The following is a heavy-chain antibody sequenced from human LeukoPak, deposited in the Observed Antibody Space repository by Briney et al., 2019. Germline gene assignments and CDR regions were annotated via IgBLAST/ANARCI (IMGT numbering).Heavy chain of an antibody. CDR2: IGPHSTFT. CDR3: VREGEGPLSKDFDY. D-gene: IGHD2/OR15-2a*01. J-gene: IGHJ4*02. V-gene: IGHV1-2*02. Sequence: RASVKVSCKSSGFTFADHYIHGVRQGPGQGLEWMGYIGPHSTFTSSPPELRGRVTMTRDASMSTAYMELPRLTSDDTAVYYCVREGEGPLSKDFDYWRQGTLVTVSS. CDR1: GFTFADHY.